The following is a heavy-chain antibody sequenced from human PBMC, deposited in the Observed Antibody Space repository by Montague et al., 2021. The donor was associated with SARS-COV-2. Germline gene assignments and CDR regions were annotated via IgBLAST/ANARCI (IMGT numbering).Heavy chain of an antibody. D-gene: IGHD6-25*01. Sequence: SETLSLTCSVSGGSLSDQRWWDWVRLTPGKGLEWLGETHHGGSANYKLALRGRVAIARDESKNRFCLTMTSMPAADTGFYYCASHRGMPAAGRPFNLWGQGTLGTVSS. CDR1: GGSLSDQRW. V-gene: IGHV4-4*02. CDR3: ASHRGMPAAGRPFNL. J-gene: IGHJ5*02. CDR2: THHGGSA.